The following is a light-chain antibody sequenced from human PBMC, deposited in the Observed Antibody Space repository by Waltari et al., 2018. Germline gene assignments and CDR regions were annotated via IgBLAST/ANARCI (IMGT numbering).Light chain of an antibody. CDR2: RNN. CDR3: ASWDGSMNGDWV. J-gene: IGLJ3*02. CDR1: RSNLGTNF. V-gene: IGLV1-44*01. Sequence: QSVLTQPPAASGTPGQRVPLSCSGRRSNLGTNFVHWYPQPPGAPPTPPIFRNNQRPSGVPDRFSASKSGTSASLAITGLRSEDEAVYYCASWDGSMNGDWVFGGGTTLTVL.